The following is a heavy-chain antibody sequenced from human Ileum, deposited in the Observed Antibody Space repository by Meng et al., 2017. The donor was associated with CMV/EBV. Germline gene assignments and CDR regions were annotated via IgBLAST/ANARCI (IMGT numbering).Heavy chain of an antibody. CDR1: GGSMRSYY. D-gene: IGHD3-10*01. CDR2: IYYSGNA. Sequence: LHETGQKLVRPSETLSLTCTVLGGSMRSYYWSWIRQSPGKALEWIGYIYYSGNAVYNPSFKSRVTISVDTSKSQFYLKVNSVTAADTAVYYCARDGYFDSGTYPFDHWGQGTLVTVSS. V-gene: IGHV4-59*01. CDR3: ARDGYFDSGTYPFDH. J-gene: IGHJ4*02.